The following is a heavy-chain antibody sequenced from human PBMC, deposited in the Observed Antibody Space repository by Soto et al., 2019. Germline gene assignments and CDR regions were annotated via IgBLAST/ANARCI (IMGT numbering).Heavy chain of an antibody. J-gene: IGHJ3*02. Sequence: PGGSLRLSCAASGITFSRYYLNWVRQAPGKGLEWVSSISTTSTDTHYAGFLKGRFTSSRYNAKKLLYLEMDSLRAADTAVYYCERDDGVSSTNVKSFEIWGQGTKVTVS. D-gene: IGHD2-2*01. CDR2: ISTTSTDT. CDR1: GITFSRYY. V-gene: IGHV3-21*01. CDR3: ERDDGVSSTNVKSFEI.